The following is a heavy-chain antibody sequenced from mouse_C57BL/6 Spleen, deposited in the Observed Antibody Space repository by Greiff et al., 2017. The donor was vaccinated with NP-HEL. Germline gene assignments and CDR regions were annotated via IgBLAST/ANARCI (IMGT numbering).Heavy chain of an antibody. CDR2: IDPSDSYT. CDR1: GYTFTSYW. Sequence: QVQLQQPGAELVKPGASVKLSCKASGYTFTSYWMQWVKQRPGPGLEWIGEIDPSDSYTTYNQKFTGKATLTVDTDSSTAYRQLSSLTSEESAVYYCARRGYSKEGYAMDYWGQGTSVTVSS. CDR3: ARRGYSKEGYAMDY. J-gene: IGHJ4*01. D-gene: IGHD2-5*01. V-gene: IGHV1-50*01.